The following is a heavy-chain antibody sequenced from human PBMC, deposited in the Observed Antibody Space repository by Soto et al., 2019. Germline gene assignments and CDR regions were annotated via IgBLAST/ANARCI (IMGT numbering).Heavy chain of an antibody. CDR2: ISYRAST. J-gene: IGHJ4*02. CDR1: GGSVSSDSCY. CDR3: ARLYCTRTSCFTDY. V-gene: IGHV4-61*01. Sequence: KASETLSLTCTVSGGSVSSDSCYWSWIRQPPGKGLECIGYISYRASTTYNPSLKSRVTISVDTSKNQFSLKLSSVTAADTSVYYCARLYCTRTSCFTDYWGQGXLVNVYS. D-gene: IGHD2-2*01.